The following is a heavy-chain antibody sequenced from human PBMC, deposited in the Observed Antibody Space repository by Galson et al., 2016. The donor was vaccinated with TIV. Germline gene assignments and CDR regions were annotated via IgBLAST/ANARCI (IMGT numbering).Heavy chain of an antibody. CDR2: IYYNGPT. Sequence: ETLSLTCTVSGVSISGHYWTWIRQPPGKGLEWIGYIYYNGPTNYSPSLKSRVTFSVDTSKNQVSLKLNSVTAADTAVYYCARERRDYYYGMDVWGQGPRSSSP. J-gene: IGHJ6*02. CDR3: ARERRDYYYGMDV. CDR1: GVSISGHY. V-gene: IGHV4-59*11.